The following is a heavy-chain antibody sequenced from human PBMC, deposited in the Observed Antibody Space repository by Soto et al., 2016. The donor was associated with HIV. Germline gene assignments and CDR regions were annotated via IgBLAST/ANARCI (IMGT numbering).Heavy chain of an antibody. J-gene: IGHJ4*02. CDR3: ARGGTYDILTGYYNVGLDY. D-gene: IGHD3-9*01. CDR1: GFTFSTYW. V-gene: IGHV3-74*01. CDR2: VNSDGSST. Sequence: EVHLVDPGGGLVXPGGSLRLSCAASGFTFSTYWMHWVRQAPGKGLVWVSRVNSDGSSTSYADSVKGRFTISRDNAKNTLYLQMNSLRAEDTAVYYCARGGTYDILTGYYNVGLDYWGQGTLVTVSS.